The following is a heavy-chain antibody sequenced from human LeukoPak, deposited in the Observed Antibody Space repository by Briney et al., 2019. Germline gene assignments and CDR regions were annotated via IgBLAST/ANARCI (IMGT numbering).Heavy chain of an antibody. CDR2: IYYSGST. V-gene: IGHV4-31*03. D-gene: IGHD3-22*01. CDR1: GGSISSGGYY. CDR3: ASGNGYYYRYFDY. J-gene: IGHJ4*02. Sequence: PSQTLSLTCTVSGGSISSGGYYWSWIRQHPGKGLEWIGYIYYSGSTYYNPSLKSRVTISVDTSKNHFSLRLSSVTAADTAVYYCASGNGYYYRYFDYWGQGTLVTVSS.